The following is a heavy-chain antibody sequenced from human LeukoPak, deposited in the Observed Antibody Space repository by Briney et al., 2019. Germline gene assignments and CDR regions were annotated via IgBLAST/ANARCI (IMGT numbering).Heavy chain of an antibody. CDR3: AEGGDFEVPALLGINAFDF. J-gene: IGHJ3*01. CDR1: GFSFRDYA. D-gene: IGHD2-2*01. Sequence: GGSLRLSCTTSGFSFRDYALTWVRQAPGKGLEWVGFIRSKAYAETTEYAASVKGRFTISRDDSKTIAYLQMNSLTTEDTAVFYWAEGGDFEVPALLGINAFDFWAKGQWSPSLQ. CDR2: IRSKAYAETT. V-gene: IGHV3-49*04.